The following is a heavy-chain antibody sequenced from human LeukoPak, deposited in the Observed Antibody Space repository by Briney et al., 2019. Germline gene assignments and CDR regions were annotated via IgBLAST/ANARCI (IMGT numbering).Heavy chain of an antibody. CDR2: INSDGSGT. CDR3: ARGVGNWFDP. Sequence: GGSLRLSCAAPGFTFSNYWMHWARQAPGKGLVWVSRINSDGSGTTDSVKGRFTISRDNAKNMLYLQMNSLRAEDTAVYYCARGVGNWFDPWGQGTLVTVSS. CDR1: GFTFSNYW. J-gene: IGHJ5*02. V-gene: IGHV3-74*01.